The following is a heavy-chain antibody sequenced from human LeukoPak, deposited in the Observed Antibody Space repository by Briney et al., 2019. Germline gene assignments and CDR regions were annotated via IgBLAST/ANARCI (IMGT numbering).Heavy chain of an antibody. CDR2: IYGSGIT. D-gene: IGHD3-22*01. V-gene: IGHV4-4*07. CDR1: GGSIISNY. CDR3: ARLKFYDSTGYSPGYYMDV. J-gene: IGHJ6*03. Sequence: SETLSLTCTASGGSIISNYWSWIRQSAGTGLEWIGRIYGSGITDYNPSLKSRVTMSLDTSRKQFSLRLTSVTAADTAVYYCARLKFYDSTGYSPGYYMDVWGKGTTVSVFS.